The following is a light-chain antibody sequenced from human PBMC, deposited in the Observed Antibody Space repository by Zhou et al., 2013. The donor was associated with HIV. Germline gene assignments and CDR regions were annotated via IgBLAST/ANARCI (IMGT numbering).Light chain of an antibody. V-gene: IGKV3-20*01. CDR2: GAS. Sequence: EIVLTQSPGTLSLSPGERATLSCRASQSVSNSYLVWYQQKPGQAPRLLIYGASSRATGIPGRFSGSGSGTDFTLTISRLEPEDFAVYYCQQHGSSPPFSFGQGTKGGDQT. CDR3: QQHGSSPPFS. CDR1: QSVSNSY. J-gene: IGKJ2*03.